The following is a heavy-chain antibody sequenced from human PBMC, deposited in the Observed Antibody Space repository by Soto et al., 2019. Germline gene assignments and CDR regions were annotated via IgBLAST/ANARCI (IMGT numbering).Heavy chain of an antibody. CDR1: GFTFSSYA. CDR2: ISGSGGST. V-gene: IGHV3-23*01. D-gene: IGHD2-15*01. J-gene: IGHJ4*02. CDR3: AKPKPAPGYCSGGSCYSPDY. Sequence: HPGGSLRLSCAASGFTFSSYAMSWVRQAPGKGLEWVSAISGSGGSTYYADSVKGRFTISRDNSKNTLYLQMNSLRAEDTAVYYCAKPKPAPGYCSGGSCYSPDYWGQGTLVTVSS.